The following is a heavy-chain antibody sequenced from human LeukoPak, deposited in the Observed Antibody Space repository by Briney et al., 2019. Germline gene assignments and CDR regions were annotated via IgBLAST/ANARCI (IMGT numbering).Heavy chain of an antibody. CDR2: INHSGST. D-gene: IGHD6-6*01. J-gene: IGHJ6*02. CDR3: ARGVLPLYPNPMAARPRGPHYYYGMDV. V-gene: IGHV4-34*01. CDR1: GGSFSGYY. Sequence: SETLSLTCAVYGGSFSGYYWSWIRQPPGKGLEWIGEINHSGSTNYNPSLKSRVTISVDTSKNQFSLKLSSVTAADTAVYYCARGVLPLYPNPMAARPRGPHYYYGMDVWGQGTTVTVSS.